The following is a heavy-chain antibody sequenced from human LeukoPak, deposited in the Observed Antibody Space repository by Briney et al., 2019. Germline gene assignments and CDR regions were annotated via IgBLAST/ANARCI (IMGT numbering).Heavy chain of an antibody. Sequence: ASVKVSCKASGYTFTSYYMHWVRQAPGQGLEWMGLINPSGGSTSYAQKFQGRVTMTRDTSTSTVYMELSSLRSEDTAVYYCAREGLGNLIVAGLAFDIWGQGTMVTASS. V-gene: IGHV1-46*01. D-gene: IGHD6-19*01. CDR1: GYTFTSYY. CDR3: AREGLGNLIVAGLAFDI. J-gene: IGHJ3*02. CDR2: INPSGGST.